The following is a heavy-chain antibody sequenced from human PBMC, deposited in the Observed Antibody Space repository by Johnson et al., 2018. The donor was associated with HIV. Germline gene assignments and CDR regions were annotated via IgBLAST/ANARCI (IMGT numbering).Heavy chain of an antibody. V-gene: IGHV3-30*14. CDR3: ARDLWDAYNPPPGAFDI. D-gene: IGHD5-24*01. CDR1: GFTFSNYA. CDR2: ISYDGSNK. Sequence: QEKLVESWGGVVQPVMSLRLSCAASGFTFSNYAMHWVRQAPGKGLEWVAVISYDGSNKYYADSVKGRFTISRDNSQNTLYLQMNSLRPEDTAVYYCARDLWDAYNPPPGAFDIWGQGTMVTVSS. J-gene: IGHJ3*02.